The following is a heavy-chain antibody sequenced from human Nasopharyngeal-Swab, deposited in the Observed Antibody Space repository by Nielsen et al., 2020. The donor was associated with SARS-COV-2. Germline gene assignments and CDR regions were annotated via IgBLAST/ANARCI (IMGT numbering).Heavy chain of an antibody. V-gene: IGHV3-30*18. J-gene: IGHJ4*02. Sequence: WIRQPPGKGLEWVAVISFDGNTKHYADSVEGRFTISRDNSKNTLFLQMSSLRAEDTAVYYCAKDFHPLLIAVAATRGCYFDYWGQGTLVTVSS. D-gene: IGHD6-19*01. CDR3: AKDFHPLLIAVAATRGCYFDY. CDR2: ISFDGNTK.